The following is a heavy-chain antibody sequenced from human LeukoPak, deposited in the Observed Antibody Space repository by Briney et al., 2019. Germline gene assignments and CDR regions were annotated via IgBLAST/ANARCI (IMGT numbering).Heavy chain of an antibody. CDR3: ARQGCDFWSGYYYHNTEGAYFDY. CDR2: IYYSGST. D-gene: IGHD3-3*01. Sequence: SETLSLTCTVPGGSISSSSYYWGWIRQPPGKGLEWIGSIYYSGSTYYNPSLKSRVTISVDTSKNQFSLKLSSVTAADTAVYYCARQGCDFWSGYYYHNTEGAYFDYWGQGTLVTVSS. J-gene: IGHJ4*02. CDR1: GGSISSSSYY. V-gene: IGHV4-39*01.